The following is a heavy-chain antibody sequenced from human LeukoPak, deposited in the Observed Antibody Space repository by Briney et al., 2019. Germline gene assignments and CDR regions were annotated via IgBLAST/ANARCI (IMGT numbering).Heavy chain of an antibody. J-gene: IGHJ4*02. D-gene: IGHD2-21*02. Sequence: ASVKVSCKASGYTFTSYAMHWVRQAPGQRLECMGWINTGNGNTKYSQKFQGRVTITRDASASTAYMDLSSLRSEDTAVYYCARNTETAIPLPYYFDYWGQGTLVTVSS. CDR1: GYTFTSYA. CDR3: ARNTETAIPLPYYFDY. CDR2: INTGNGNT. V-gene: IGHV1-3*04.